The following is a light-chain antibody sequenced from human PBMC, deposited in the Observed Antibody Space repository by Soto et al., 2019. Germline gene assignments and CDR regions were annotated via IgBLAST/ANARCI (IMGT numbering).Light chain of an antibody. Sequence: IVMTQSPGTLSVSPWERATLSCRASQNIRSNLAWYQQKPGQAPRLLIYETSIRAPGIPARFSGSGSGTEFTLTISSLQSEDFAVYHCQQYNNWPPFTFGPGTKVDIK. J-gene: IGKJ3*01. CDR3: QQYNNWPPFT. CDR1: QNIRSN. V-gene: IGKV3-15*01. CDR2: ETS.